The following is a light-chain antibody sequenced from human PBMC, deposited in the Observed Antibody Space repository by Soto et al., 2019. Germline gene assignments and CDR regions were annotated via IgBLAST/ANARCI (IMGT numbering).Light chain of an antibody. Sequence: EIVMTQSPATLSVSPGEGATLSCRASQSVSSKLAWYQQKPGQAPRLLIFGTSTRATGIPDRFSGSGSGTDFTLSISRLEPEDFAVYYCQQYANSPLLTFGGGTKV. CDR1: QSVSSK. J-gene: IGKJ4*01. CDR3: QQYANSPLLT. V-gene: IGKV3D-15*01. CDR2: GTS.